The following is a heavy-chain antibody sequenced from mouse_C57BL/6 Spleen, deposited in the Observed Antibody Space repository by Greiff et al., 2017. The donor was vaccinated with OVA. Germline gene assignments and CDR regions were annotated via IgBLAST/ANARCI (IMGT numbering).Heavy chain of an antibody. V-gene: IGHV2-9-1*01. Sequence: VKLMESGPGLVAPSQSLSITCTVSGFSLTSYAISWVRQPPGKGLEWLGVIWTGGGKNDNSALNSRLSISKDNSKSQVFLKMNSLQTDDTARYYCARNLGYVDYWGQGTTLTVSS. CDR1: GFSLTSYA. D-gene: IGHD3-3*01. CDR3: ARNLGYVDY. CDR2: IWTGGGK. J-gene: IGHJ2*01.